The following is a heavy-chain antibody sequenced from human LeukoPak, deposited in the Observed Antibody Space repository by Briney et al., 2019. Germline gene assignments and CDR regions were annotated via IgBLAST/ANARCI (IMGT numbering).Heavy chain of an antibody. J-gene: IGHJ4*02. D-gene: IGHD3-16*01. V-gene: IGHV4-59*02. CDR1: GGSVSNYY. CDR2: IYYSGTT. Sequence: SETLSLTCTVSGGSVSNYYWSWVRQAPGKGLDWIGYIYYSGTTNYNRSLKSRVTMSLDTSKNQFSLRLSSVTAADTAVYYCARLRAYTTTHQYYFDYWGQGALVTVSS. CDR3: ARLRAYTTTHQYYFDY.